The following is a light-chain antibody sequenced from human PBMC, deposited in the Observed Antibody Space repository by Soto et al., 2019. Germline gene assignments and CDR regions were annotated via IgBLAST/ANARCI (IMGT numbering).Light chain of an antibody. CDR2: GAS. CDR1: QSISTN. CDR3: QHYNNWHTWT. Sequence: IVMTQSPVTMSVSPGERATLSCRASQSISTNLAWYQQKPGQAPRLLIYGASTRATGIPARFSGGGSGTEFTLTISSLQSEDFAVYYCQHYNNWHTWTFGQGTKVATK. V-gene: IGKV3-15*01. J-gene: IGKJ1*01.